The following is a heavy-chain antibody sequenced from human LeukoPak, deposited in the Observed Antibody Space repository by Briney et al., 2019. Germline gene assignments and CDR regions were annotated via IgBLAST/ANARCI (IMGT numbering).Heavy chain of an antibody. CDR2: ISYDGSNK. D-gene: IGHD5-24*01. CDR1: GFTFSSYA. CDR3: VTLVEMATIVFDY. Sequence: PGGSLRLSCAASGFTFSSYAMHWVRQAPGKGLEWVAVISYDGSNKYYADSVKGRFTISRDNPKNTLYLQMNSLRAEDTAVYYCVTLVEMATIVFDYWGQGTLVTVSS. J-gene: IGHJ4*02. V-gene: IGHV3-30-3*01.